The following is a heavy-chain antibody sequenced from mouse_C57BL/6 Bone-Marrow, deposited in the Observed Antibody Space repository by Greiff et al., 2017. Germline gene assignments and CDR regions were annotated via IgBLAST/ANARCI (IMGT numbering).Heavy chain of an antibody. V-gene: IGHV5-6*01. D-gene: IGHD1-1*02. J-gene: IGHJ3*01. CDR3: ARHGGSWFAY. Sequence: EVQLVESGGDLVKPGGSLSLSCAASGFTFSSYGLSWVRQTPDNRLAWVATISSGGSYTYYPDSVKGRFTSSRDNAKNALYLQMSSLKSEDTAMYYCARHGGSWFAYWGQGTLVTVSA. CDR1: GFTFSSYG. CDR2: ISSGGSYT.